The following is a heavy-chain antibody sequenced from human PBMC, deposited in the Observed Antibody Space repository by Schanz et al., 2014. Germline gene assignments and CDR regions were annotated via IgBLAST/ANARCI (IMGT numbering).Heavy chain of an antibody. V-gene: IGHV3-66*02. J-gene: IGHJ6*02. CDR1: GFTFDDYA. Sequence: EVQLVESGGGVVRPGGSLRLSCAASGFTFDDYAMSWVRQAPGKGLEWVSTIYSSGSTYYADSVRGRFTISRDNSMNTVYLQMNSLRSDDAAVYYCARAQGVIRLYYGVDVWGQGTTVTVSS. D-gene: IGHD3-10*01. CDR2: IYSSGST. CDR3: ARAQGVIRLYYGVDV.